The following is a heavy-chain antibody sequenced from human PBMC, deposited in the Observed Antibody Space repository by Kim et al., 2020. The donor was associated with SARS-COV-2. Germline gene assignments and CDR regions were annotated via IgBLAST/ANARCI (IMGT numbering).Heavy chain of an antibody. D-gene: IGHD3-10*01. CDR2: IIPIFGTA. CDR1: GGTFSSYA. CDR3: ARIYWFGELYRKLDDYYYYYGMDV. Sequence: SVKVSCKASGGTFSSYAISWVRQAPGQGLEWMGGIIPIFGTANYAQKFQGRVTITADESTSTAYMELSSLRSEDTAVYYCARIYWFGELYRKLDDYYYYYGMDVWGQGTTVTVSS. V-gene: IGHV1-69*13. J-gene: IGHJ6*02.